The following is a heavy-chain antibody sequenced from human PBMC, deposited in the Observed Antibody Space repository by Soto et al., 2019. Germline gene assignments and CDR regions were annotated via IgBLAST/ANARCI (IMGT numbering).Heavy chain of an antibody. CDR1: GGSVRSESHY. CDR2: IYYTGST. D-gene: IGHD3-3*01. V-gene: IGHV4-61*01. CDR3: ARDQYDFRSGSYYYAVEV. J-gene: IGHJ6*02. Sequence: QVQLQESGPGLVKPSETLSLTCTVSGGSVRSESHYWSWILQTPGSGREWIGYIYYTGSTNSNPSRKGGATMSVDTSRDEVCLRLRSVTRAGTAVCYCARDQYDFRSGSYYYAVEVWGQGTKVTVSS.